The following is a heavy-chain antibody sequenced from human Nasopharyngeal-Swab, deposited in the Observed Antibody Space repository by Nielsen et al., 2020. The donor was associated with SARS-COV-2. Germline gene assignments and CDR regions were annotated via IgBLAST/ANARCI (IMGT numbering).Heavy chain of an antibody. D-gene: IGHD4-17*01. CDR2: ISAYNGNT. Sequence: ASVKASCKASGYTFINYGISWVRQAPGQGLEWMGWISAYNGNTNYAQKLQGRVTMTTDTSTSTAYMELRSLRSDDTAVYYCARDVTTVTTPYFDYWGQGTLVTVSS. V-gene: IGHV1-18*01. CDR3: ARDVTTVTTPYFDY. J-gene: IGHJ4*02. CDR1: GYTFINYG.